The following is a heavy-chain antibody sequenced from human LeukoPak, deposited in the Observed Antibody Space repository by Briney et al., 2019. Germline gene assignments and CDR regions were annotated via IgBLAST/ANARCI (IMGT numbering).Heavy chain of an antibody. Sequence: GGSLRLSCAASGFTFSTYVMNWVRQAPGKGLEWVSAISGSGGSTYYADSVKGRFTISRDNSKNTLYLQMNSLGADDTAVYYCAKGNWRYFDYWGQGTLVTVSS. D-gene: IGHD1-1*01. CDR1: GFTFSTYV. CDR3: AKGNWRYFDY. V-gene: IGHV3-23*01. CDR2: ISGSGGST. J-gene: IGHJ4*02.